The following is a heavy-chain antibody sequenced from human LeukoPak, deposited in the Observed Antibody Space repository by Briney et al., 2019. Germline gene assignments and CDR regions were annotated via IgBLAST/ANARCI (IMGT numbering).Heavy chain of an antibody. CDR1: GLTFNNAW. J-gene: IGHJ4*02. CDR3: TTAGLYYDILTDYYPFDY. CDR2: IKSKTDGGTT. Sequence: GGSLRLSCAASGLTFNNAWMTWVRQAPGKGLEWAGRIKSKTDGGTTDYAAPVKGRFTISRDDSKNSLYLQMNSLKTEDTVVYYCTTAGLYYDILTDYYPFDYWGQGTLVTVSS. D-gene: IGHD3-9*01. V-gene: IGHV3-15*01.